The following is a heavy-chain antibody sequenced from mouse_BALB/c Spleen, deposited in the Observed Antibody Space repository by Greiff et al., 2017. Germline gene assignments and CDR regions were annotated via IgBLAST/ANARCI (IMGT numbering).Heavy chain of an antibody. CDR2: IYPGDGDT. V-gene: IGHV1-82*01. CDR1: GYAFSSSW. CDR3: ARYLFYDGYYAGYAMDY. D-gene: IGHD2-3*01. J-gene: IGHJ2*01. Sequence: QVQLQQSGPELVKPGASVKISCKASGYAFSSSWMNWVKQRPGQGLEWIGRIYPGDGDTNYNGKFKGKATLTADKSSSTAYMQLSSLTSVDSAVYCCARYLFYDGYYAGYAMDYWGQGTTLTVSS.